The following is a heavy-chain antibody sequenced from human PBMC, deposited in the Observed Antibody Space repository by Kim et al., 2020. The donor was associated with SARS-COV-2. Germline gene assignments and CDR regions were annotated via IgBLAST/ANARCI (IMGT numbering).Heavy chain of an antibody. J-gene: IGHJ3*02. CDR3: ARVLGYYDYVWGTRAFDI. Sequence: KSRVTISVDTSKNQFSLKLSSVTAADTAVYYCARVLGYYDYVWGTRAFDIWGQGTMVTVSS. V-gene: IGHV4-39*07. D-gene: IGHD3-16*01.